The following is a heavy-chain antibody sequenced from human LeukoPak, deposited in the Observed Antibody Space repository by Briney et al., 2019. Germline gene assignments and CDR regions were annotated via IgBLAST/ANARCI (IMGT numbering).Heavy chain of an antibody. CDR2: IYYGGST. D-gene: IGHD6-13*01. CDR1: GGSISSYY. CDR3: AREVKQQYGMDV. J-gene: IGHJ6*02. Sequence: SETLSLTCTVSGGSISSYYWSWIRQPPGKGLEWIGYIYYGGSTNYNPSLKSRVTISVDTSKNQFSLKLSSVTAADTAVYYCAREVKQQYGMDVWGQGTTVTVSS. V-gene: IGHV4-59*01.